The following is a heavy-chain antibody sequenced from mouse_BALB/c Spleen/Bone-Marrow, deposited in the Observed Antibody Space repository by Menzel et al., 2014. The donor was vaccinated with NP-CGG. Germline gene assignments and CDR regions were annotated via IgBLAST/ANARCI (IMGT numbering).Heavy chain of an antibody. D-gene: IGHD3-1*01. CDR1: GYNFTSYW. CDR3: ARFSQLGLLAY. J-gene: IGHJ3*01. CDR2: IYPGSGST. V-gene: IGHV1-55*01. Sequence: QVQLQQSGAELVKPGTSVKLSCKASGYNFTSYWINWAKLRPGQGLEWIGDIYPGSGSTNYNEKFKSKATLTVDTSSSTAYMQLSSLASEDSALYYCARFSQLGLLAYWGQGTLVTVSA.